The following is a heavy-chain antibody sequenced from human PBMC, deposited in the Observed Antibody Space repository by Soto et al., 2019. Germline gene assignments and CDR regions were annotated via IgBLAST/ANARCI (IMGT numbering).Heavy chain of an antibody. CDR1: GYTLTTYA. CDR3: ARQATTVVNLDY. CDR2: INAGNGNT. D-gene: IGHD4-17*01. V-gene: IGHV1-3*05. J-gene: IGHJ4*02. Sequence: QVQLVQSGAEEKKPGASVKLSCKVSGYTLTTYATHWVRQAPGQSLEWMGWINAGNGNTKYSQKFQGRVTISRDTSASTAYMELSSLRSEDTAVYYCARQATTVVNLDYWGQGTLVTVSS.